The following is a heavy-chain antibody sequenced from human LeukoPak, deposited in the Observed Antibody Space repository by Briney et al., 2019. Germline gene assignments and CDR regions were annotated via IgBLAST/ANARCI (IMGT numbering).Heavy chain of an antibody. CDR3: ARFGRLSGYYDAFDI. CDR2: VSYTGSI. J-gene: IGHJ3*02. CDR1: AGSISSHY. V-gene: IGHV4-59*11. D-gene: IGHD3-3*01. Sequence: SETLSLTCSVSAGSISSHYWSWIRQSPVKGLGWIGYVSYTGSITYNPSLKSRVTISLETSKKQFSLMLTSVTAADTAVYFCARFGRLSGYYDAFDIWGPGTVVTVSS.